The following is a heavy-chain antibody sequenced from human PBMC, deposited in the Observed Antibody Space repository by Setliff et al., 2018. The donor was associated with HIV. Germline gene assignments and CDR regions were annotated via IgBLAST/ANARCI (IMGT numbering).Heavy chain of an antibody. CDR1: GFSLTTSGIR. CDR2: IDWEDDK. V-gene: IGHV2-70*04. D-gene: IGHD1-20*01. J-gene: IGHJ5*02. Sequence: SGPTLVNPTQTLTLTCTFSGFSLTTSGIRVTWVRQPPGRALEWLARIDWEDDKFYSTSLKTRLTISKDTSKNRVVLTMTNMDPVDTATYYCAHRPYNSPNWFDPWGQGTLVTVSS. CDR3: AHRPYNSPNWFDP.